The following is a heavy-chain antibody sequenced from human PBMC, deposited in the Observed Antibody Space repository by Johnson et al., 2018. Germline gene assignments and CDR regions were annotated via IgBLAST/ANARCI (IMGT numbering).Heavy chain of an antibody. CDR3: ARGQTDPIVTVPAGLTMFGLDV. CDR2: IIPMFGTV. CDR1: GDTYSDYV. V-gene: IGHV1-69*01. Sequence: VQLVESGAAVKEPGSSVKVSCKASGDTYSDYVISWVRQAPGQGLEWMGGIIPMFGTVNYAQKFRGSVTLTAADATGTAYMELSSLRYEDTAVYYCARGQTDPIVTVPAGLTMFGLDVWCQGTTVIVS. D-gene: IGHD2-2*01. J-gene: IGHJ6*02.